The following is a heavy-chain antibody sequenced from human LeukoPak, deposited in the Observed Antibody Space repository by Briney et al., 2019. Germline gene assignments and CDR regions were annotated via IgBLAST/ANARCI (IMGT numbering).Heavy chain of an antibody. V-gene: IGHV4-59*01. CDR3: ARYDDRSGSLDY. Sequence: SETLSLTCTVSGGSISSYYWSWIRQPPGKGLEWIGYIYYSGTNNSNPSLKRRVTISVHTSKNQFSLKLSSVAAADTAVYYCARYDDRSGSLDYWGQGTLVTVSS. CDR1: GGSISSYY. J-gene: IGHJ4*02. D-gene: IGHD3-22*01. CDR2: IYYSGTN.